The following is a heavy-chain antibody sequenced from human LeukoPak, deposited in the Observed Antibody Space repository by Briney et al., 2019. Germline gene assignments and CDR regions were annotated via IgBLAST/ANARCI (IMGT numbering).Heavy chain of an antibody. D-gene: IGHD2-2*01. Sequence: GASVKVSCKASGYTFTSYGISWVRQAPGQGLEWMGWISAYNGNTNYAQKLQGRVTMTTGTSTSTAYMELRSLRSDDTAVYYCARAGYCSSTSCYDYRSGFDPWGQGTLVTVSS. J-gene: IGHJ5*02. CDR2: ISAYNGNT. CDR3: ARAGYCSSTSCYDYRSGFDP. V-gene: IGHV1-18*01. CDR1: GYTFTSYG.